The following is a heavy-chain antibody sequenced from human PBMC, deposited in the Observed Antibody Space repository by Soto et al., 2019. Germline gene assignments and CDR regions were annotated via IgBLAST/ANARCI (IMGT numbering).Heavy chain of an antibody. CDR1: GFTFSSYA. CDR2: ISGSGGST. Sequence: EVQVLESGGGLVQPGGSLRLSCAASGFTFSSYAMNWVRQAPGKGLEWVSAISGSGGSTYYADSVKGRFTISRDNSKNKWYLQMNSLRAEDTAVYYCVKDRGNWGNAFDIWGQGTMVTVSS. J-gene: IGHJ3*02. D-gene: IGHD7-27*01. V-gene: IGHV3-23*01. CDR3: VKDRGNWGNAFDI.